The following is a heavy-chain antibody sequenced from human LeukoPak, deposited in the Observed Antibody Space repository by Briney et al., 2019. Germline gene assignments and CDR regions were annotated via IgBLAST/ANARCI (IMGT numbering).Heavy chain of an antibody. V-gene: IGHV1-18*01. CDR2: ISAYNGNT. Sequence: RASVKVSCKASGYTFTSYGISWVRQAPGQGLEWMGWISAYNGNTNYAQKLQGRVTMTTDTSTSTAYMELRSLRSDDTAVYYCAREKDGFGELYFDYWGQGTLVTVSS. CDR1: GYTFTSYG. CDR3: AREKDGFGELYFDY. J-gene: IGHJ4*02. D-gene: IGHD3-10*01.